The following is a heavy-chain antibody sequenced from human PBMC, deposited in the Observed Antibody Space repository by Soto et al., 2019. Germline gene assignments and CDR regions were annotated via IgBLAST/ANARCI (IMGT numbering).Heavy chain of an antibody. J-gene: IGHJ6*02. V-gene: IGHV4-61*01. CDR1: GGSVSSGSYY. CDR2: IYYSGST. CDR3: ARDLYHYDILTGYVYYYGMDV. Sequence: KTSETLSLTCTVSGGSVSSGSYYWSWIRQPPGKGLEWIGYIYYSGSTNYNPSLKSRVTISVDTSKNQFSLKLSSVTAADTAVYYCARDLYHYDILTGYVYYYGMDVWGPGTTVTAP. D-gene: IGHD3-9*01.